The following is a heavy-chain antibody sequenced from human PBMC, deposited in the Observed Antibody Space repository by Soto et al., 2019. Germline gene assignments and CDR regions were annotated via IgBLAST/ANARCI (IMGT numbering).Heavy chain of an antibody. Sequence: GGSLRLSCVASGFTFSYCSMHWVRQAPGNGLEWVSVLSSDGGAKYYADSVKGRFTISRGNSRNTVYLQMNSLRAEDTAVYYCAREIHHCSGGSCYSVDYWGQGTLVTVSS. V-gene: IGHV3-30-3*01. CDR3: AREIHHCSGGSCYSVDY. CDR1: GFTFSYCS. CDR2: LSSDGGAK. J-gene: IGHJ4*02. D-gene: IGHD2-15*01.